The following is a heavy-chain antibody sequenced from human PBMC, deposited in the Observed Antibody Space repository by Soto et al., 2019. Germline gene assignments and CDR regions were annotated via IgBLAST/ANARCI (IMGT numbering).Heavy chain of an antibody. V-gene: IGHV1-2*02. CDR3: AREGSQLGDYYHYYGMDV. CDR1: GYTFTGYY. J-gene: IGHJ6*02. CDR2: INPNSGGT. Sequence: GASVKVSCKASGYTFTGYYMHWVRQAPGQGLEWMGWINPNSGGTNYAQKFQGRVTMTRDTSISTAYMELSRLRSDDTAVYYCAREGSQLGDYYHYYGMDVWGQGTTVTVSS. D-gene: IGHD6-13*01.